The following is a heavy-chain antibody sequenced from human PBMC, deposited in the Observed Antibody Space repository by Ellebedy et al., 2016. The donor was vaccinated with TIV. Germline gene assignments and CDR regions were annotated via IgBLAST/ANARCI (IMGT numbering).Heavy chain of an antibody. CDR3: ARYSNYGYYYYYGMDV. D-gene: IGHD4-11*01. CDR1: GFSLSNARMG. J-gene: IGHJ6*02. V-gene: IGHV2-26*01. Sequence: SGPMLVKPTETLTLTCTVSGFSLSNARMGVSWIRQPPGKALEWLAHIFSNDEKSYSTSLKSRLTISKDTSKSQVVLTMTNMDPVDTATYYCARYSNYGYYYYYGMDVWGQGTTVTVSS. CDR2: IFSNDEK.